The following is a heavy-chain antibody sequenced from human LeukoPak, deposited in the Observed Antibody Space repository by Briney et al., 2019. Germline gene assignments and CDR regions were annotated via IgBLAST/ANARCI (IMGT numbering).Heavy chain of an antibody. CDR2: ISYDGSNK. J-gene: IGHJ4*02. Sequence: GGSLRLSCAASGFTFSSYAMHWVRQTPGKGLEWVAVISYDGSNKYYADSVKGRFTISRDNSKNTLYLQMNSLRAEDTAVYYCASIDYWGQGTLVTVSS. CDR3: ASIDY. V-gene: IGHV3-30-3*01. CDR1: GFTFSSYA.